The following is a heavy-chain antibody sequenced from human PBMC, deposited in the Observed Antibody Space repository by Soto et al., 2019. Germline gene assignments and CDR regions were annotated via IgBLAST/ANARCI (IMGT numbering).Heavy chain of an antibody. CDR2: ISSSSSYI. J-gene: IGHJ4*02. D-gene: IGHD3-22*01. CDR1: GFTFISYS. CDR3: ARDGPDSSGYYRLLDY. Sequence: EVQLVESGGGLVKPGGSLRLSCAASGFTFISYSMNWVRQAPGKGLEWVSSISSSSSYIYYADSVKGRFTISRDNSKNSLYLQMNSLRAEDTAVYYCARDGPDSSGYYRLLDYWGQGTLVTVSS. V-gene: IGHV3-21*01.